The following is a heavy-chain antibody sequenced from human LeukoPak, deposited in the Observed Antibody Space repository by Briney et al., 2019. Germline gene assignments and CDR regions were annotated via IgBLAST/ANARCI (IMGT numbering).Heavy chain of an antibody. Sequence: GGSLRLSCAAPGVTYSSYWMTWVRQAPGKGPEWVANIKQDGNQKYYVDSLKARFTISTDNAKNSLYLQMSSLRDEDTAVYYCARVARYDTGWHGVWDYWGQGTLVTVSS. CDR2: IKQDGNQK. J-gene: IGHJ4*02. V-gene: IGHV3-7*05. CDR1: GVTYSSYW. D-gene: IGHD6-19*01. CDR3: ARVARYDTGWHGVWDY.